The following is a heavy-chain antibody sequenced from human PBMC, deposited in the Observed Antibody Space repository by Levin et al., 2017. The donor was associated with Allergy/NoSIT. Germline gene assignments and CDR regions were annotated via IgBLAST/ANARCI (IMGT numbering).Heavy chain of an antibody. V-gene: IGHV3-23*01. J-gene: IGHJ6*03. CDR3: AKWGTASPRYYYYLDV. CDR2: LSGSGGST. Sequence: GGSLRLSCAASGFTFNNFAMNWVRQAPGKGLEWVSGLSGSGGSTYYADSVKGRVTISRDNSKNTLYLQMNSLRAEDTAVYYCAKWGTASPRYYYYLDVWGKGTTVAVSS. D-gene: IGHD6-13*01. CDR1: GFTFNNFA.